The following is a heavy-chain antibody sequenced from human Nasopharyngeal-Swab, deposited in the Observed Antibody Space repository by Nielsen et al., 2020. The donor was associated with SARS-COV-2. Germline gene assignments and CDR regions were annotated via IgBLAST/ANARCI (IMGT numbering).Heavy chain of an antibody. CDR3: ARDQTTPHMIVVVIGAFDI. J-gene: IGHJ3*02. V-gene: IGHV3-30*04. CDR2: ISYDGSNK. CDR1: GFTFSSYA. Sequence: GEFLKISCAASGFTFSSYAMHWVRQAPGKGLEWVAVISYDGSNKYYADSVKGRFTISRDNSKNTLYLQMNSLRAEDTAVYYCARDQTTPHMIVVVIGAFDIWGQGTMVTVSS. D-gene: IGHD3-22*01.